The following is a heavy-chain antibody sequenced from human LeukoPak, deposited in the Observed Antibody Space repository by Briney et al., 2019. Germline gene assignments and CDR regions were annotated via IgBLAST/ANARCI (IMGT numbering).Heavy chain of an antibody. J-gene: IGHJ3*02. CDR3: ASEILLSYYYDSSGSGDAFDI. Sequence: ASVKVSCEASGCTFTSYDINWVRQATGQGLEWMGWMNPNSGNTGYAQKFQGRVTITRNTSISTAYMELSSLRSEDTAVYYCASEILLSYYYDSSGSGDAFDIWGQGTMVTVSS. CDR1: GCTFTSYD. V-gene: IGHV1-8*03. D-gene: IGHD3-22*01. CDR2: MNPNSGNT.